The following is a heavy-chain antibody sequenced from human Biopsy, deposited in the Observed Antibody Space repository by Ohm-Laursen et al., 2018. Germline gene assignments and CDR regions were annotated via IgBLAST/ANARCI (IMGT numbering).Heavy chain of an antibody. D-gene: IGHD1-26*01. CDR2: ILSTGST. Sequence: GTLSLTCAVSGDSISGYYWNWIRQPPGKKLEWIGYILSTGSTDYNPSLQSRVSISLDLSTDQFSLKVDSVTAADTAVYYCARVVGAATGFDSWGRGTPVIVSS. J-gene: IGHJ4*02. CDR1: GDSISGYY. CDR3: ARVVGAATGFDS. V-gene: IGHV4-59*01.